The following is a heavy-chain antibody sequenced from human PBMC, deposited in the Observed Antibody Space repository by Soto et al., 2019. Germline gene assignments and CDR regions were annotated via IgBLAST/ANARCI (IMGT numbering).Heavy chain of an antibody. CDR2: INHSGST. Sequence: PSETLSLTCAVYGGSFSGYYWSWIRQPPGKGPEWIGEINHSGSTNYNPSLKSRVTISVDTSKNQFSLKLSSVTAADTAVYYCARVLLYNWNYGWFDPWGQGTLVTVSS. CDR1: GGSFSGYY. V-gene: IGHV4-34*01. CDR3: ARVLLYNWNYGWFDP. D-gene: IGHD1-7*01. J-gene: IGHJ5*02.